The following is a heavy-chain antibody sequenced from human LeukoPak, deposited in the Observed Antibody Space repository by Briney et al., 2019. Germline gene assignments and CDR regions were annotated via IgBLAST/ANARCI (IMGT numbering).Heavy chain of an antibody. V-gene: IGHV3-48*04. CDR3: ARDRAWAAAY. CDR1: GFTFSSYA. D-gene: IGHD2-15*01. J-gene: IGHJ4*02. Sequence: GGSLRLSCAASGFTFSSYAMSWVRQAPGKGLEWVSAISGSGSTIYYADSVKGRFTISRDNAKNSLYLQMNSLRAEDTAVYYCARDRAWAAAYWGQGTLVTVSS. CDR2: ISGSGSTI.